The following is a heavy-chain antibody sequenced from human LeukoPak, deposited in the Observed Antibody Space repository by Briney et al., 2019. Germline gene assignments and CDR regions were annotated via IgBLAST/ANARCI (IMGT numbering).Heavy chain of an antibody. CDR3: ARDGGSYYFSPDSFDI. D-gene: IGHD1-26*01. CDR1: GFTFSSYA. V-gene: IGHV3-23*01. Sequence: AGSLRLSCAASGFTFSSYAMSWVRQAPGKGLEWVSAISGSGGSTYYADSVRGRFTISRDNSKNTPYLQMNSLRAEDTAVYYCARDGGSYYFSPDSFDIWGQGTMVTVSS. CDR2: ISGSGGST. J-gene: IGHJ3*02.